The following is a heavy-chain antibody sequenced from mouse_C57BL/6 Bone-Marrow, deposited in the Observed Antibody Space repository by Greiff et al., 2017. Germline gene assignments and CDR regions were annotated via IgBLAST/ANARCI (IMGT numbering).Heavy chain of an antibody. Sequence: VQLVESGPELVKPGASVKLSCKASGYTFTSYDINWVKQRPGQGLEWIGWIYPRDGSTKYNEKFKGKATLTVDTSSSTAYMELHSLTSEDSAVYFCARSSPFAYWGQGTLVTVSA. V-gene: IGHV1-85*01. D-gene: IGHD1-1*01. J-gene: IGHJ3*01. CDR3: ARSSPFAY. CDR2: IYPRDGST. CDR1: GYTFTSYD.